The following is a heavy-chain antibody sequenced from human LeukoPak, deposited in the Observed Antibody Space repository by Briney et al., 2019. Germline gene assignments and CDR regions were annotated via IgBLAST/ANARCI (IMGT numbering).Heavy chain of an antibody. D-gene: IGHD2-15*01. V-gene: IGHV3-23*01. CDR1: GFTFSSYA. CDR3: AKDTTAWWYHRAYMDV. J-gene: IGHJ6*03. Sequence: TGGSLRLSCAASGFTFSSYAMSWVRQAPGGGLEWVSAISGSGDTTYHADSVEGRFTISRDNSENRLSLQMDSLRAEDTAVYFCAKDTTAWWYHRAYMDVWGKGTTVTVSS. CDR2: ISGSGDTT.